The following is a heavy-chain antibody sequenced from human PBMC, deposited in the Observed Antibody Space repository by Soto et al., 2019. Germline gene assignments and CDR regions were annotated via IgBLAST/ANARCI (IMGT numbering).Heavy chain of an antibody. J-gene: IGHJ2*01. CDR2: ISHRGST. CDR1: SGSISSSNW. Sequence: QVQLQESGPGLVKPSGTLSLTCAVSSGSISSSNWWSWVRQPPGKGLEWIGEISHRGSTNYNPSLKSRVTIAVDKSKNHFSLKLNSVTAADTAVYYCARRPGYYWYFDLWGRGTLVTVSS. D-gene: IGHD6-25*01. V-gene: IGHV4-4*02. CDR3: ARRPGYYWYFDL.